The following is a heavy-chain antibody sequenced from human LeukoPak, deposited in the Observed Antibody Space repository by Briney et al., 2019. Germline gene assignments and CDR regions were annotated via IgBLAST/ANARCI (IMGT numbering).Heavy chain of an antibody. CDR1: GFIFSNYE. J-gene: IGHJ6*02. D-gene: IGHD1-7*01. Sequence: GGSLRLSCAASGFIFSNYEMTWVRQAPGKGLEWVSYISGSGNTKYDADSLTGRFTISRDKAKNSMYLQMNSLRAEDTAVYYCARTLAGTTSFHYGMDVWGQGTTVTVSS. CDR3: ARTLAGTTSFHYGMDV. V-gene: IGHV3-48*03. CDR2: ISGSGNTK.